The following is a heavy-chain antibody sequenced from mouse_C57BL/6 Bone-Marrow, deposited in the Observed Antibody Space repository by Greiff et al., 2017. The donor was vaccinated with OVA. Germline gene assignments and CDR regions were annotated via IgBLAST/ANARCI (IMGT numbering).Heavy chain of an antibody. Sequence: VQLQQSGAELMKPGASVKLSCKATGYTFTGYWIAWVKQRPGHGLEWIGEILPGSGSTNYHEKFKGKATFTADTSSNTAYMQLSSLTTEDSAIYYCARRDDGYYVWYFDVWGTGTTVTVSS. D-gene: IGHD2-3*01. V-gene: IGHV1-9*01. CDR3: ARRDDGYYVWYFDV. J-gene: IGHJ1*03. CDR1: GYTFTGYW. CDR2: ILPGSGST.